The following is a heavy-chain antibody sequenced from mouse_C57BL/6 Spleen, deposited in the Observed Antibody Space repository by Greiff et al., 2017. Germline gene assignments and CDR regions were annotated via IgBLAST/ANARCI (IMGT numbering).Heavy chain of an antibody. J-gene: IGHJ3*01. CDR3: AREYDWVFAY. CDR1: GYAFSSSW. Sequence: QVQLQQSGPELVKPGASVTISCKASGYAFSSSWMNWVKQRPGKGLEWIGRIYPGDGDTNYNGKFKGKATLTADKSSSTAYMQLSSLTSEDSAVYFGAREYDWVFAYWGQGTLVTVSA. CDR2: IYPGDGDT. D-gene: IGHD2-4*01. V-gene: IGHV1-82*01.